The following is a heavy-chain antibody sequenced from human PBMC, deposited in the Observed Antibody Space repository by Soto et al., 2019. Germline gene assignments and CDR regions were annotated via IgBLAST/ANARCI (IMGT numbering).Heavy chain of an antibody. CDR1: GGSINTYY. CDR2: VYYSGRT. Sequence: QVQLQESGPGLVKPSETLSLTCTVSGGSINTYYWSWIRQPPGRGLEWIGYVYYSGRTKYNPSLNSRVPISVDTSKSQFSLTLTSVTAADTAVYFCARIPPFGGARGYFDYWGQGALVTVSS. D-gene: IGHD3-16*01. CDR3: ARIPPFGGARGYFDY. V-gene: IGHV4-59*01. J-gene: IGHJ4*02.